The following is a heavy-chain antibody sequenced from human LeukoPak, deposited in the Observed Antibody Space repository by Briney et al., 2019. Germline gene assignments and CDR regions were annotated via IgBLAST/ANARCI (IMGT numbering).Heavy chain of an antibody. Sequence: GGSLRLSCAASGFTVSSNYMSLVRQAAGEGLEWGAVIYSGGSTYYADSVKGRFTISRDNSMNTLYLHVISLRAEDTARYHCANGYPLAAAGDNYDNGMDDWGQGTTVTVPS. CDR1: GFTVSSNY. CDR3: ANGYPLAAAGDNYDNGMDD. V-gene: IGHV3-53*01. J-gene: IGHJ6*02. CDR2: IYSGGST. D-gene: IGHD6-13*01.